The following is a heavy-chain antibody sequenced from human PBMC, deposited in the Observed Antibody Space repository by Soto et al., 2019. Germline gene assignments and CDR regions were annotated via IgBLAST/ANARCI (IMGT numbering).Heavy chain of an antibody. Sequence: EVQLVESGGGRVKPGGSLRLSCGASGFTFSSYRMRWVRQAPGKGLEWVSSIRPSGSYIYHADSLKGRLNIYRDNAKNSQALQINSVRVEHTAVYYCARIGDSVTSDIDYWGQGNLVTFSS. J-gene: IGHJ4*02. V-gene: IGHV3-21*01. D-gene: IGHD2-21*01. CDR3: ARIGDSVTSDIDY. CDR1: GFTFSSYR. CDR2: IRPSGSYI.